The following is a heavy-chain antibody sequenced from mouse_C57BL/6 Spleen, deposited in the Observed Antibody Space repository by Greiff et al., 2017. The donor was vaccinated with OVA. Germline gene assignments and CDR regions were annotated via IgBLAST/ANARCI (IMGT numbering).Heavy chain of an antibody. D-gene: IGHD1-1*01. V-gene: IGHV1-72*01. CDR3: ARRDYGSSYPLFDY. Sequence: QVQLQQPGAELVKPGASVKLSCKASGYTFTSYWMHWVKQRPGRGLGWIGRIDPNSGGTKYNEKFKSKATLTVDKPSSTAYMQLSSLTSEDSAVYYCARRDYGSSYPLFDYWGQGTTLTVSS. CDR1: GYTFTSYW. J-gene: IGHJ2*01. CDR2: IDPNSGGT.